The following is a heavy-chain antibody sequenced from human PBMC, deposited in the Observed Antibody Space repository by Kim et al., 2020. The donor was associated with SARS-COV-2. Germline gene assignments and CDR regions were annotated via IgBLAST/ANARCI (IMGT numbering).Heavy chain of an antibody. CDR2: ISSSGSTI. V-gene: IGHV3-11*04. Sequence: GGSLRLSCAASGFTFSDYYMSWIRQAPGKGLEWVSYISSSGSTIYYADSVKGRLTISRDNAKNSLYLQMNSLRAEDTAVYYCAREMYSSGWRREYYYYYYGMDVWGQGTTVTVSS. CDR1: GFTFSDYY. CDR3: AREMYSSGWRREYYYYYYGMDV. J-gene: IGHJ6*02. D-gene: IGHD6-19*01.